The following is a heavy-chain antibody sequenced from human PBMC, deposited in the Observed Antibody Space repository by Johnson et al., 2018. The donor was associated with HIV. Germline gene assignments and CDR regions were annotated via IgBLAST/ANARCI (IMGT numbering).Heavy chain of an antibody. D-gene: IGHD3-16*02. Sequence: VQLVESGGGLIRRGGSLRLSCAASGFTVSSNYMSWVRQAPGKGLEWVSAIGTAGDTYYPGSVKGRFTISRENAKNSLYLQMNSLRAGDTAVYYCAKDTRRKRVMITFGGVIADHWGQGTMVTVSS. CDR2: IGTAGDT. CDR1: GFTVSSNY. V-gene: IGHV3-13*01. J-gene: IGHJ3*01. CDR3: AKDTRRKRVMITFGGVIADH.